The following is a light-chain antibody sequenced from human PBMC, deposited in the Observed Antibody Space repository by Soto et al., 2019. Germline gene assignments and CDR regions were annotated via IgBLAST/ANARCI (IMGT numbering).Light chain of an antibody. CDR2: GVS. J-gene: IGLJ3*02. Sequence: QSALTQPASVSGYPGQSITISCNGGGSDVGGHNFVSWFQQHPGKAPKFIIYGVSNRPSRISNRFSGSKSGNTASLTISGLQPEDEADYYCSSYTPRFNWVLGGGTKLTL. V-gene: IGLV2-14*01. CDR1: GSDVGGHNF. CDR3: SSYTPRFNWV.